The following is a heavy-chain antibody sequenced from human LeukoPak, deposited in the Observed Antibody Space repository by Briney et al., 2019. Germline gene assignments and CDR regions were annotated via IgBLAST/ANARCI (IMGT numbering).Heavy chain of an antibody. CDR1: GFTFSGYS. CDR2: ISTAGTTV. CDR3: ARDSGYHYAKFDC. V-gene: IGHV3-48*04. Sequence: TGGSLRLSCAASGFTFSGYSLNCVRQAPGKGLEWISYISTAGTTVYYADSVKGRFPISRDNAKNSLFLTMNSMRVEATAVYYCARDSGYHYAKFDCWGQGTLVTASS. J-gene: IGHJ4*02. D-gene: IGHD3-22*01.